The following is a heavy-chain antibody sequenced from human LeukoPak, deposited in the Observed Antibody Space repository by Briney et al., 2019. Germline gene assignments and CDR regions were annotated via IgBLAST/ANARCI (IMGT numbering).Heavy chain of an antibody. J-gene: IGHJ3*01. CDR1: GGSISSYY. V-gene: IGHV4-4*07. CDR3: ARALVNYYDVLTGYYKHPIDAFDL. CDR2: IYNSEIT. Sequence: VKPSETLSLTCTVSGGSISSYYWSWIRQSAGRGLEWIGRIYNSEITNYNPSLRSRVTMSLDTSKNRFSLRLSSVTAADTAVYHCARALVNYYDVLTGYYKHPIDAFDLWGQGTLVTVSS. D-gene: IGHD3-9*01.